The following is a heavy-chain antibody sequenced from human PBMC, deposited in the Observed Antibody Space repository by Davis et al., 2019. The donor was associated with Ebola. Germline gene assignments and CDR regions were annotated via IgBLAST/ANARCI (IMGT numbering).Heavy chain of an antibody. V-gene: IGHV3-74*01. D-gene: IGHD1-26*01. J-gene: IGHJ5*02. CDR3: AKGRWDNWFDP. CDR2: IISDVSST. CDR1: GLTFSSYW. Sequence: PGGSLSLSCLAAGLTFSSYWIHCVRQAPGKGLVWVSRIISDVSSTSYADSMKGRFTISRDNAKNTLYLQMNSVRDEDTAVYYCAKGRWDNWFDPWGQGTLVTVSS.